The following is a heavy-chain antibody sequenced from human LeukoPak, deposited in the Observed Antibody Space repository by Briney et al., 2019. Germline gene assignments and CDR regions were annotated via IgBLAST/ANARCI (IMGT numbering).Heavy chain of an antibody. CDR2: ISSNSGYK. Sequence: GGSLRLSCAASGLTFNSYWMHWVRQVAGKGLEWVSSISSNSGYKKYADSLKGRFTISRDNTKNSLFLQMNSLRAEDTAVYYCARSMQVNGDYVWYYFDYWGQGTLVTVSS. CDR1: GLTFNSYW. CDR3: ARSMQVNGDYVWYYFDY. V-gene: IGHV3-21*01. D-gene: IGHD4-17*01. J-gene: IGHJ4*02.